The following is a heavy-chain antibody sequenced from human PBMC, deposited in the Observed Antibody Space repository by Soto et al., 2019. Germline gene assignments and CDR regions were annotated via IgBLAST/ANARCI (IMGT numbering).Heavy chain of an antibody. V-gene: IGHV4-39*07. CDR1: GGSISSSSYY. CDR2: IYYSGST. CDR3: ARDKYSSGYPSPDY. Sequence: LSLTCIVSGGSISSSSYYWGWIRQPPGKGLEWIGSIYYSGSTYYNPSLKSRVTISVDTSKNQFSLKLSSVTAADTAVYYCARDKYSSGYPSPDYWGQGTLVTVSS. D-gene: IGHD3-22*01. J-gene: IGHJ4*02.